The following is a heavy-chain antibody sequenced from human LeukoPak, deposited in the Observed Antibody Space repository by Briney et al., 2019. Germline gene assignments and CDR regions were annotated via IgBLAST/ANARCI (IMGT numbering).Heavy chain of an antibody. Sequence: SETLSLTCAVYGGSFSGYYWSWIRQPPGKWLEWIGEINHSGSTNYNPSLKSRVTISVDTSKNQFSLKLSSVTAADTAVYYCARVRGAHAPDYWGQGTLVTVSS. J-gene: IGHJ4*02. D-gene: IGHD4/OR15-4a*01. CDR3: ARVRGAHAPDY. CDR1: GGSFSGYY. V-gene: IGHV4-34*01. CDR2: INHSGST.